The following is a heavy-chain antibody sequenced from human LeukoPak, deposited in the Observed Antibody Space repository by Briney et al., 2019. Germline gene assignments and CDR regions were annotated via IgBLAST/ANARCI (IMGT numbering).Heavy chain of an antibody. V-gene: IGHV4-59*01. Sequence: SQTLSLTCTVSGDSISSYYWSWIRQPPGKGLEWIGYIYYSGSTNYNPSLKSRVTISVDTSKNQFSLKLSSVTAADTAVYYCARGGGSYEYYFDYWGQGTLVTVSS. J-gene: IGHJ4*02. D-gene: IGHD1-26*01. CDR3: ARGGGSYEYYFDY. CDR1: GDSISSYY. CDR2: IYYSGST.